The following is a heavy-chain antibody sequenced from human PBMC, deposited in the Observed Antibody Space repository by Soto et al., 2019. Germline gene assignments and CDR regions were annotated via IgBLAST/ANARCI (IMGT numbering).Heavy chain of an antibody. CDR2: ISYDGSNK. CDR3: AKDRRRATTSGYYYYGMAV. J-gene: IGHJ6*02. V-gene: IGHV3-30*18. Sequence: PGGSLRLSCAASGFTFSSYGMHWVRQAPGKGLEWVAVISYDGSNKYYADSVKGRFTISRDNSKNTLYLQMNSLRAEDTAVYYCAKDRRRATTSGYYYYGMAVWGQGTTVTVSS. CDR1: GFTFSSYG. D-gene: IGHD1-26*01.